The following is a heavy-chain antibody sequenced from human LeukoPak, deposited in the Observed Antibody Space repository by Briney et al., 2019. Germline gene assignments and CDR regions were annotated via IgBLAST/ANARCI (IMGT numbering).Heavy chain of an antibody. CDR1: GYTFTSYG. V-gene: IGHV1-18*01. CDR2: ISAYNGDT. Sequence: ASVKVSCKASGYTFTSYGISWVRQAPGQGLEWMGWISAYNGDTNYAQKLQGRVTMTTDTSTSTAYMELRSLRSPDTAMYYCARDYYGSPPLDYWGQGTLVTVSS. CDR3: ARDYYGSPPLDY. D-gene: IGHD3-10*01. J-gene: IGHJ4*02.